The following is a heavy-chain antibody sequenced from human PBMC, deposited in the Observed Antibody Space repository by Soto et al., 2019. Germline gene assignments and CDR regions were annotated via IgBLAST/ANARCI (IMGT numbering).Heavy chain of an antibody. J-gene: IGHJ6*02. Sequence: PGESLKISCKGSGYSSTSYWIGWVRQMPGKGLECMGIIYPGDSDTRYSPSFQGQVTISADKSISTAYLQWSSLKASDTAMYYCARTAAAGKYYYGMDVWGQGTTVTVSS. CDR1: GYSSTSYW. D-gene: IGHD6-13*01. CDR2: IYPGDSDT. CDR3: ARTAAAGKYYYGMDV. V-gene: IGHV5-51*01.